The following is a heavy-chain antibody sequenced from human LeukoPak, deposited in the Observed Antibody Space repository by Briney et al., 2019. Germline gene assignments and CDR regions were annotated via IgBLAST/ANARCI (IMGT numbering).Heavy chain of an antibody. D-gene: IGHD3-10*01. CDR2: INHSGST. CDR3: ARGRYYYGSGSCYNRENDY. CDR1: GGSFSGYY. J-gene: IGHJ4*02. Sequence: SETLSLTCAVYGGSFSGYYWSWIRQPPGKGLEWIGEINHSGSTNYNPSLKSRVTISVDTSKNQFSLKLSSVTAADTAVYYCARGRYYYGSGSCYNRENDYWGQGTLVTVSS. V-gene: IGHV4-34*01.